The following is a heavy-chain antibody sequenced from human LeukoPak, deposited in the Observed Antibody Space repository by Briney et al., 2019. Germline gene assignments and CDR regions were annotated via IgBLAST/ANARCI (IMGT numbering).Heavy chain of an antibody. CDR1: GFTFSSYG. J-gene: IGHJ5*02. Sequence: PGGSLRLSCAASGFTFSSYGMHWVRQAPGQRLEWMGWINAGNGNTKYSQEFQGRVTITRDTSASTAYMELSSLRSEDMAVYYCARRRAAGKDNWFDPWGQGTLVTVSS. CDR2: INAGNGNT. CDR3: ARRRAAGKDNWFDP. D-gene: IGHD6-13*01. V-gene: IGHV1-3*03.